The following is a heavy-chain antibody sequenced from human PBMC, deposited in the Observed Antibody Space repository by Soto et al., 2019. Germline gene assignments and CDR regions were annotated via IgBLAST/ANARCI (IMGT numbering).Heavy chain of an antibody. CDR3: AREVYKYVDTAMVAFGY. CDR1: GFTFSSYA. D-gene: IGHD5-18*01. CDR2: ISYAGSNK. J-gene: IGHJ4*02. Sequence: QVQLVESGGGVVQPGRSLRLSCAASGFTFSSYAMHWVRQAPGKGLEWVAVISYAGSNKYYADSVKGRFTISRDNSKNTLYLQMNSLRAEDTAVYYCAREVYKYVDTAMVAFGYWGQGTLVTVSS. V-gene: IGHV3-30-3*01.